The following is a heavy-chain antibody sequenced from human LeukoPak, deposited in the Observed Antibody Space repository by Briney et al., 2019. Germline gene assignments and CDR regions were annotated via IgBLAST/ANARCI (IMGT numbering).Heavy chain of an antibody. D-gene: IGHD5-18*01. CDR1: GFTVSSNY. Sequence: PGGSLRLSCAASGFTVSSNYMSWVRQAPGKGLEWVSVIYSGGSTYYADSVKGRFTISRDNSKNTLYLQMNSLRAEDTAVYYCARATATTMVPSDYWGQGTLVTVSS. CDR3: ARATATTMVPSDY. V-gene: IGHV3-53*01. J-gene: IGHJ4*02. CDR2: IYSGGST.